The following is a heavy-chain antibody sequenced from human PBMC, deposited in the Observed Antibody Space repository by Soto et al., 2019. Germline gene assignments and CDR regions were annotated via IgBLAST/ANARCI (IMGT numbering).Heavy chain of an antibody. CDR2: IYYSGST. CDR3: ARHDKGLAAAPRLDY. J-gene: IGHJ4*02. V-gene: IGHV4-59*08. D-gene: IGHD6-13*01. Sequence: SETLSLTCTVSGGSISSYYWSWIRQPPGKGLEWIGTIYYSGSTNYNPSLKSRVTISADTSKNQFSLKLSSVTAADTAVYYCARHDKGLAAAPRLDYWGQGTLVTVSS. CDR1: GGSISSYY.